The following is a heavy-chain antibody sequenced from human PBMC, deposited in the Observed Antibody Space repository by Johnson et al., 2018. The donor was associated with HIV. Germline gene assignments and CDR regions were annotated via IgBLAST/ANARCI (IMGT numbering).Heavy chain of an antibody. D-gene: IGHD1-1*01. Sequence: QVQLVESGGGVVQPGGSLRLSCVASGFTFRSYDMHWVRQAPGKGLEWVAFIRYDGSNKYYADSVKGRFTISRDNSKNMLYLQMNSLRAEDTALYYCAREEPRDNDAFDIWGQGTKVTVSS. V-gene: IGHV3-30*02. CDR3: AREEPRDNDAFDI. CDR2: IRYDGSNK. J-gene: IGHJ3*02. CDR1: GFTFRSYD.